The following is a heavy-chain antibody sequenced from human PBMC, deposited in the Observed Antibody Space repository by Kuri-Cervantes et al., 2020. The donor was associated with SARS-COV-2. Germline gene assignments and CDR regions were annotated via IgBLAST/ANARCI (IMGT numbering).Heavy chain of an antibody. J-gene: IGHJ3*02. D-gene: IGHD3-22*01. CDR3: AKSKGRENGWVYSSDLDAFDI. V-gene: IGHV3-9*01. CDR2: ISWNSGSI. Sequence: SLKISCAASGFPFGDYAMHWVRQAPGRGLEWISGISWNSGSIGYADSVKGRFTISRDNSKNTLYLQMNSLRAEDTAVYYCAKSKGRENGWVYSSDLDAFDIWGQGTMVTVSS. CDR1: GFPFGDYA.